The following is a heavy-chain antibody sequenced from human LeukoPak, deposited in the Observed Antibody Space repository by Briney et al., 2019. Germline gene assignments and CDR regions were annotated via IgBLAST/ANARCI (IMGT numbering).Heavy chain of an antibody. V-gene: IGHV4-59*08. D-gene: IGHD3-10*01. CDR1: GGSISSYY. Sequence: PSEALSLTCTVSGGSISSYYWSWIRQPPGEGLEWIGYIYYSGSTNYNPSLKSRVTISVDTSKNQFSLKLSSVTAADTAFYYCASHRIWFGESTNEYWGQGTLVTVSS. CDR2: IYYSGST. J-gene: IGHJ4*02. CDR3: ASHRIWFGESTNEY.